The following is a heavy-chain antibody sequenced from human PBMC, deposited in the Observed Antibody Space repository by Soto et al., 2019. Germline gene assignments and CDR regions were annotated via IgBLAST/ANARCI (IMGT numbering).Heavy chain of an antibody. J-gene: IGHJ5*02. CDR2: IYHNGVT. CDR3: ARARYIWNHGVMTGRCAP. D-gene: IGHD1-1*01. V-gene: IGHV4-39*02. Sequence: QVQLQESGPGLVKPSETLSLTCIVSGDSMRNTAYYWGWVRQPPGKGLEWIGSIYHNGVTYYSPSLESRVTLYIDTSKNHFYLKMHSVTAAYTAIYYCARARYIWNHGVMTGRCAPWGRGVQVTVSS. CDR1: GDSMRNTAYY.